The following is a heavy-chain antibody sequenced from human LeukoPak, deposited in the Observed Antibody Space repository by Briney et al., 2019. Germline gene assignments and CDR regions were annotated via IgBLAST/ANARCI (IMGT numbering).Heavy chain of an antibody. CDR3: ARYNNWFDP. D-gene: IGHD1-1*01. V-gene: IGHV4-59*01. J-gene: IGHJ5*02. CDR2: IYYSGST. Sequence: PSETLSLTCTVSGGSISSYYWSWIRQPPGKGLEWIGYIYYSGSTNYNPSLKSRVTISVDTSKNLFSLKLSSVTAADTAVYYCARYNNWFDPWGQGTLVTVSS. CDR1: GGSISSYY.